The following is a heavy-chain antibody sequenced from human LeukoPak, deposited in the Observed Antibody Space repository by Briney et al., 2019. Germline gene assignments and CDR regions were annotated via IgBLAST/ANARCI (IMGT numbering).Heavy chain of an antibody. Sequence: PGGSLRLSCAASGFTFSSYEMNWVRQAPGKGLEWVSYISSSGSTIYYADSVKGRFTISRDNAKNSLYLQMNSRRAEDTAVYYCTTDVEMATIRDYWFDAWGQGSLVTDSS. CDR2: ISSSGSTI. CDR3: TTDVEMATIRDYWFDA. V-gene: IGHV3-48*03. D-gene: IGHD5-24*01. CDR1: GFTFSSYE. J-gene: IGHJ5*02.